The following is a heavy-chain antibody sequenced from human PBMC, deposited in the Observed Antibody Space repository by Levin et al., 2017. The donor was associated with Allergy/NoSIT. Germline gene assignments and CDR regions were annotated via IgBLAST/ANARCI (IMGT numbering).Heavy chain of an antibody. D-gene: IGHD3-3*01. J-gene: IGHJ4*02. CDR3: ARQLGNFWSGYNYFDY. CDR2: ISSSGSTI. V-gene: IGHV3-48*03. CDR1: GFTFSSYE. Sequence: GESLKITCAASGFTFSSYEMNWVRQAPGKGLEWVSYISSSGSTIYYADSVKGRFTISRDNAKNSLYLQMNSLRAEDTAVYYCARQLGNFWSGYNYFDYWGQGTLVTVSS.